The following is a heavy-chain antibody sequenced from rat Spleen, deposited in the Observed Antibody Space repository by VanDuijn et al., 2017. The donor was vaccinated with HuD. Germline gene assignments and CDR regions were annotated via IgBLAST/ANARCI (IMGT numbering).Heavy chain of an antibody. J-gene: IGHJ4*01. CDR1: GFSFGDYA. CDR2: ISTSGGST. V-gene: IGHV5S23*01. Sequence: EVQLVESGGGLVQPGRSLKFSCAASGFSFGDYAMAWVRQAPTKGLEWVASISTSGGSTYYRDSVKGRFTVSRDNAKSTLYLQMDSLRSEDTATYYCARHRGPGYNYYVMDAWGQGASVTVSS. CDR3: ARHRGPGYNYYVMDA. D-gene: IGHD1-4*01.